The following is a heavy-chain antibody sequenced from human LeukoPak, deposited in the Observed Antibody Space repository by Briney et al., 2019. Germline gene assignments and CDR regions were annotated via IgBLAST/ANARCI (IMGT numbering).Heavy chain of an antibody. CDR3: ARDRGSREGYKPYLDS. CDR2: ISSSSSYI. J-gene: IGHJ4*02. CDR1: GFTFSTYS. V-gene: IGHV3-21*01. D-gene: IGHD5-24*01. Sequence: PGGPLRLSCAASGFTFSTYSMNWVRQAPGKRLEWVSFISSSSSYIYYADSVKGRFTISRDNAKDSLYLQMNSLRAEDTAVYYCARDRGSREGYKPYLDSWGQGTLVTVSS.